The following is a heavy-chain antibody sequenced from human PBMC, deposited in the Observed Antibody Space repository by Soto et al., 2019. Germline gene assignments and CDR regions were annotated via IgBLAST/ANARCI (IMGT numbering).Heavy chain of an antibody. Sequence: EVQLVESGGGLVQPGGSLRLSCAASGFTFSNYNMNWLRQAPGKGLEWVSYISSGSSTIYYADSVKGRFTISRDNAKNSLYLQMNSLRDEDTAVYYCARSKQWLVGGFDYWGQGTLVTVSS. V-gene: IGHV3-48*02. CDR1: GFTFSNYN. J-gene: IGHJ4*02. CDR3: ARSKQWLVGGFDY. D-gene: IGHD6-19*01. CDR2: ISSGSSTI.